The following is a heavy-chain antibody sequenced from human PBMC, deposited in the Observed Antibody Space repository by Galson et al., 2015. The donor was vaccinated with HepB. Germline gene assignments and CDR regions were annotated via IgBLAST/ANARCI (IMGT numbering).Heavy chain of an antibody. D-gene: IGHD6-6*01. Sequence: SVKVSCKASGYTFTSYAMHWVRQAPGQRLEWMGWINAGNGNTKYSQKFQGRVTITRDTSASTAYMELSSLRSEDTAVYYCARDRWGGIAARPFDYWGQGTLVTVSS. CDR3: ARDRWGGIAARPFDY. V-gene: IGHV1-3*01. CDR1: GYTFTSYA. J-gene: IGHJ4*02. CDR2: INAGNGNT.